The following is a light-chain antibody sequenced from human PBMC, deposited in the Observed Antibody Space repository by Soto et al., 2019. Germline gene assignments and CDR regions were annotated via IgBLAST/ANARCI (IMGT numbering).Light chain of an antibody. J-gene: IGKJ4*01. CDR2: AGS. CDR3: QQSFPTPLT. Sequence: DLQMTQSPSSLSASVGDRVTITCRASQSISNYLNWYQHKPGKAPKLLIYAGSILQSGVPSGFSGGGYETDFTLTISSLQPEDFATYYCQQSFPTPLTFGGGTKIEIK. CDR1: QSISNY. V-gene: IGKV1-39*01.